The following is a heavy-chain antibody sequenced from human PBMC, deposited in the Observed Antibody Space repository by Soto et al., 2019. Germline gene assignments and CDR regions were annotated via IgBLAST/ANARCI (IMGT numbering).Heavy chain of an antibody. CDR1: GGTFSSYA. J-gene: IGHJ4*02. CDR2: IIPIFGTA. D-gene: IGHD6-13*01. CDR3: APIAFGIAAAGTG. V-gene: IGHV1-69*06. Sequence: QVQLVQSGAEVKKPGSSVKVSCKASGGTFSSYAISWVRQAPGQGLEWMGGIIPIFGTANYAQKFQGRVTSSADKSTSTAYMELSSLRSEDTAVYYCAPIAFGIAAAGTGWGQGTLVTVSS.